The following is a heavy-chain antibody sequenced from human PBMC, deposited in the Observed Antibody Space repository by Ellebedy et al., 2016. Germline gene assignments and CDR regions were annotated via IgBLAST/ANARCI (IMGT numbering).Heavy chain of an antibody. Sequence: SETLSLTXTVSGGSISSGDYYWSWIRQPPGKGLEWIGYIYYSGSTYYNPSLKSRVTISVDTSKNQFSLKLSSVTAADTAVYYCARDPRLGGMDVWGQGTTVTVSS. CDR1: GGSISSGDYY. D-gene: IGHD3-16*01. J-gene: IGHJ6*02. V-gene: IGHV4-30-4*01. CDR2: IYYSGST. CDR3: ARDPRLGGMDV.